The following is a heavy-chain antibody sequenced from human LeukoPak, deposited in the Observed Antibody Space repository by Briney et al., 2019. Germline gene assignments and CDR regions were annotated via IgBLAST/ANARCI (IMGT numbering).Heavy chain of an antibody. CDR2: ISGGGGST. J-gene: IGHJ3*02. V-gene: IGHV3-23*01. CDR1: GFTFSSYA. CDR3: AKGPYCSSTSCYWHDAFDI. D-gene: IGHD2-2*01. Sequence: GSLRLSCAASGFTFSSYAMSWVRQAPGKGLEWVSAISGGGGSTYYADSVKGRFTISRDNSKNTLYLQMNSLRAEDTAVYYCAKGPYCSSTSCYWHDAFDIWGQGTMVTVSS.